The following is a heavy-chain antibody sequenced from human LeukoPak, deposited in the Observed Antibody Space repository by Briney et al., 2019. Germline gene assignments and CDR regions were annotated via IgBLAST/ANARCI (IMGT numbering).Heavy chain of an antibody. D-gene: IGHD3-22*01. CDR1: GGSISSSSYY. CDR3: ARDPGVRVGHYDSGY. CDR2: IYYSGST. V-gene: IGHV4-39*07. Sequence: SETLSLTCTVSGGSISSSSYYWGWIRQPPGKGLEWIGSIYYSGSTYYNPSLKSRVTISVDTSKNQFSLKLSSVTAADTAVYYCARDPGVRVGHYDSGYWGQGTLVTVSS. J-gene: IGHJ4*02.